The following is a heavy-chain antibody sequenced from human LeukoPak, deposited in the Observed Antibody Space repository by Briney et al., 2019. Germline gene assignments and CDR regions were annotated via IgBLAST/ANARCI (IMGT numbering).Heavy chain of an antibody. V-gene: IGHV4-4*09. CDR2: IYTSGST. CDR3: ARHPPTYCSSTSCFDY. D-gene: IGHD2-2*01. J-gene: IGHJ4*02. CDR1: GGSISSYY. Sequence: SDTLSLTCTVSGGSISSYYWSWIRQPPGKGLEWIGYIYTSGSTNYNPSLKSRVTISVDTSKNQFSLKLSSVTAADTAVYYCARHPPTYCSSTSCFDYWGQGTLVTVSS.